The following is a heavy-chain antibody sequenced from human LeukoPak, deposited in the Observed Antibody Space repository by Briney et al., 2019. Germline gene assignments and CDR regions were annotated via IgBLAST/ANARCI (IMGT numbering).Heavy chain of an antibody. CDR2: MNPNSGNT. CDR1: GYTFTSYD. J-gene: IGHJ6*02. D-gene: IGHD3-9*01. V-gene: IGHV1-8*01. Sequence: ASVKVSCKASGYTFTSYDINWVRQATGQGLEWMGWMNPNSGNTGYAQKFQGRVTMTRNTSISTAYMELSSLRSEDTAVYYCATGPGLRYFDWLPYYYYGMDVWDQGTTVTVSS. CDR3: ATGPGLRYFDWLPYYYYGMDV.